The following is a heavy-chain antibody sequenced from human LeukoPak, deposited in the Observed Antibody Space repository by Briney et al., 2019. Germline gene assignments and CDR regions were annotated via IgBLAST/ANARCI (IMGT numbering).Heavy chain of an antibody. CDR3: AKPDFDILTGSQSYFDY. CDR1: GFAFSSYA. V-gene: IGHV3-23*01. Sequence: GGSLRLSCAASGFAFSSYAMNWVRQAPGKGLEWVSTISGSGVTTYYADSVKGRFTISRDNSANTLYLQMNTLRAEDTAVYYCAKPDFDILTGSQSYFDYWGQGTLSTVSS. D-gene: IGHD3-9*01. CDR2: ISGSGVTT. J-gene: IGHJ4*02.